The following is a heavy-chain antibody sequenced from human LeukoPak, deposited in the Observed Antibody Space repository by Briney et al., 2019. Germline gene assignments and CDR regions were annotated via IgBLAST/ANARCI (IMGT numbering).Heavy chain of an antibody. V-gene: IGHV4-39*01. D-gene: IGHD3-9*01. CDR2: IYHSGTT. CDR3: ARLPTGYPNWFDP. J-gene: IGHJ5*02. Sequence: PSETLSLTCTVSGGSISSSSYYWGWIRQPPGKGLEWIGTIYHSGTTYYNPSLKSRVTISVDTSKNQFFLKLSSVTAADTAVYYCARLPTGYPNWFDPWGQGSLVTVSS. CDR1: GGSISSSSYY.